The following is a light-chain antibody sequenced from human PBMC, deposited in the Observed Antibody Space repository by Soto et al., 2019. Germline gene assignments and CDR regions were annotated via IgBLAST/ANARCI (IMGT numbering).Light chain of an antibody. CDR2: DAS. V-gene: IGKV3-11*01. CDR3: RQRCHRPIS. J-gene: IGKJ5*01. CDR1: QSVSSF. Sequence: IVLTQSPATLSLSPGERATLSCRASQSVSSFLAWYQQKPGQPPRLLIYDASNRPTGIPARFSGSGSGTDFTITIGSLEAKDCTVEYCRQRCHRPISLAQGTRLEIK.